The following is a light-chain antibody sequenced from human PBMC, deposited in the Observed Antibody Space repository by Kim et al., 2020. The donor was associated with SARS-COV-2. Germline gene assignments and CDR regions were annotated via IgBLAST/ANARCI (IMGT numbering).Light chain of an antibody. CDR1: SVGVET. CDR3: QVWDGGSDLAI. J-gene: IGLJ2*01. Sequence: GKTATSTCGGYSVGVETLPWSQQRPGRAPVLVVYDDNDRPSGIPERFSGSNSGNTATLTIRSVEAGDEADYYCQVWDGGSDLAIFGGGTQLTVL. V-gene: IGLV3-21*03. CDR2: DDN.